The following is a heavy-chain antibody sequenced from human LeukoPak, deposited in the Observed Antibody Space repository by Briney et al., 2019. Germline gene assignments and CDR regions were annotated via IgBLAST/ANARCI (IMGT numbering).Heavy chain of an antibody. Sequence: PSETLSLTCAVYGGSFSGYYWSWIRQPPGKGLEWIGEINHSGSTNYNPSLKSRVTISVDTSKNQFSLKLSSVTAADTAVYYCARGRGIYQYLHSPSVFDYWGQGTLVTVSS. J-gene: IGHJ4*02. V-gene: IGHV4-34*01. CDR3: ARGRGIYQYLHSPSVFDY. D-gene: IGHD2-2*01. CDR2: INHSGST. CDR1: GGSFSGYY.